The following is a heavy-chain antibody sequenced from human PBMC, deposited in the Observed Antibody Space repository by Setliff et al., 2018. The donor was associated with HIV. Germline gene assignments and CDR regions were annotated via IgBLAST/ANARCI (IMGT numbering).Heavy chain of an antibody. J-gene: IGHJ4*02. V-gene: IGHV2-70*11. CDR2: IDWDDDR. D-gene: IGHD3-22*01. Sequence: SGPTLVNPTQTLTLICRFSGFSLSTSGMCLTWIRQPPGKALEWLARIDWDDDRYYSSSLKTRLNISMDTSKNRVVLTMTSLDPGDTATYFCARTFPCFYYANSGHTNYFDFWGQGARVTVSS. CDR3: ARTFPCFYYANSGHTNYFDF. CDR1: GFSLSTSGMC.